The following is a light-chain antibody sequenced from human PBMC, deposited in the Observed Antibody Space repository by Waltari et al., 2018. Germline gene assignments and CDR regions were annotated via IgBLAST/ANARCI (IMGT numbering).Light chain of an antibody. V-gene: IGKV2-29*02. CDR3: MQGIHLPIT. CDR1: QSLLHSDGKTS. CDR2: EIS. J-gene: IGKJ5*01. Sequence: DIVMTQTPLSLSVTPGQPASISCQSSQSLLHSDGKTSLYCYLQKPGQSPQVLIYEISRRISGVPDRFSGGGSGTDFTLKISRVEAEDVGVYYCMQGIHLPITFGQGTRLEIK.